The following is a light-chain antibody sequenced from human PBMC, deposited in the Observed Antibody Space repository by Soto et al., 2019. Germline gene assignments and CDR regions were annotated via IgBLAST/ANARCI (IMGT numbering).Light chain of an antibody. CDR2: DVT. CDR3: SSFTTSSTYV. V-gene: IGLV2-14*01. CDR1: SSDVGLYNY. Sequence: QSVLTQPASVSGSPGQSIAISCTGTSSDVGLYNYVSWYQQHPDIVPTLIIYDVTNRPSGVSDRFSGSKSGNTASLTISLLQADDEADYYCSSFTTSSTYVFGTGTKVTVL. J-gene: IGLJ1*01.